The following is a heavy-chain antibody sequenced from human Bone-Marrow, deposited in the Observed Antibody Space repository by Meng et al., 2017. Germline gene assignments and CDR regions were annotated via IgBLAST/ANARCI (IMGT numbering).Heavy chain of an antibody. V-gene: IGHV7-4-1*02. D-gene: IGHD3-22*01. Sequence: ASVKVSCKASGYTFTSYAMNWVRQAPGQGLEWMGWINTNTGNPTYAQGFTGRFVFSLDTSVSTAYLQISSLKAEDTAVYYCARDFTDYYDSSGYYLWGQGNLVHVAS. CDR1: GYTFTSYA. J-gene: IGHJ4*02. CDR3: ARDFTDYYDSSGYYL. CDR2: INTNTGNP.